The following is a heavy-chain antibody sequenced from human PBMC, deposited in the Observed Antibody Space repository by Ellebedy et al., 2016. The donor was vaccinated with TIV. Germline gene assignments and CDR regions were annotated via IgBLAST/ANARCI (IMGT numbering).Heavy chain of an antibody. CDR2: IKHDGSKR. CDR3: ARDTLVGVTDSYFDY. Sequence: GESLKISCAASGFTFSSYWMSWVRQAPGKGLEWVANIKHDGSKRFYVDSVKGRITISRDNAKNSLYRQMNNLRAEDTAVYYCARDTLVGVTDSYFDYWGQGTLVTVSS. V-gene: IGHV3-7*03. D-gene: IGHD1-26*01. J-gene: IGHJ4*02. CDR1: GFTFSSYW.